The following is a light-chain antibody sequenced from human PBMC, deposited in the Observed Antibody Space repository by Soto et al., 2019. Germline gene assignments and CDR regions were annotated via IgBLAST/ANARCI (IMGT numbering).Light chain of an antibody. CDR1: AGAVTSAYY. V-gene: IGLV7-43*01. Sequence: QAVLTQEPSLTVSPGGTVTLTCASSAGAVTSAYYTNWLQQKPGQAPRALIYSTSEKHSWTPARFSGSLLGGKAALTLSAAQPEDEADSYCLLYYGGAQVLFGGGTKLTVL. CDR2: STS. CDR3: LLYYGGAQVL. J-gene: IGLJ2*01.